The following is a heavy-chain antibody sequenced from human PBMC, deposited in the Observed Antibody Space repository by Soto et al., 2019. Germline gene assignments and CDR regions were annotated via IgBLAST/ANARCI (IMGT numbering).Heavy chain of an antibody. CDR1: GYRFTTYW. J-gene: IGHJ6*03. V-gene: IGHV5-51*03. CDR3: ARLPTLTGDYYYYMDV. CDR2: IYPGDSDT. Sequence: GESLKISCKGSGYRFTTYWIGWVRQMPGKGLEWMGIIYPGDSDTRYSPSFQGQVTISADKSSSTAYLQWTSLKASDTAMYYCARLPTLTGDYYYYMDVWGKGTTVTVSS.